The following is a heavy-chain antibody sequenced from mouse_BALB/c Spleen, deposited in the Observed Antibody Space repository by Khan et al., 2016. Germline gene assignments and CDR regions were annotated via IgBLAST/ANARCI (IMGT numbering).Heavy chain of an antibody. CDR1: GFNFSRYW. V-gene: IGHV4-1*02. CDR3: ARLHYDGRFAY. D-gene: IGHD1-2*01. Sequence: EVKLLESGGGLVQPGGSLKLSCAASGFNFSRYWMSWVRQAPGKGLEWIGEINPDSSTINYTPSLKDKFIISRDKAKNTLYLQMSKVRSEDTALYYCARLHYDGRFAYWGQGTLVTVSA. CDR2: INPDSSTI. J-gene: IGHJ3*01.